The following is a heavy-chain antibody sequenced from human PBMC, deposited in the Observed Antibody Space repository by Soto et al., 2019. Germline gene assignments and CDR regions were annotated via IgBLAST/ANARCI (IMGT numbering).Heavy chain of an antibody. J-gene: IGHJ5*02. D-gene: IGHD2-21*02. CDR1: GYTFTSYA. Sequence: PLKVSCKAFGYTFTSYAMDWLRQAPGQRLEWMGWINAGNGNTKYSQKFQGRVTITRDTSASTAYMELSSLRSDDTDVYYGARGMKGVTAPWGQGPLVTVS. CDR3: ARGMKGVTAP. CDR2: INAGNGNT. V-gene: IGHV1-3*01.